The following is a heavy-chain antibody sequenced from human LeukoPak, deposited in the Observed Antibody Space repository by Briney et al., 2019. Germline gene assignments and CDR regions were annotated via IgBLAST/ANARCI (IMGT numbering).Heavy chain of an antibody. V-gene: IGHV3-64*04. Sequence: GGSLRLSCSASGFTFSSYAMHWVRQAPGKGLEYVSAISSNGGSTYYADSVKGRFTISRDNSKNTLYLQMSSLRAEDTAVYYCARDRGYCSGGSCYNYYGMDVWGQGTTVTVSS. CDR3: ARDRGYCSGGSCYNYYGMDV. CDR2: ISSNGGST. J-gene: IGHJ6*02. CDR1: GFTFSSYA. D-gene: IGHD2-15*01.